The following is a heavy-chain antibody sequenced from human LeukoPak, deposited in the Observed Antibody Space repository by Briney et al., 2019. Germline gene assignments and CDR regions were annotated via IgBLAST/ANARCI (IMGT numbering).Heavy chain of an antibody. D-gene: IGHD2-15*01. V-gene: IGHV4-30-4*01. CDR1: NDSISSGDYY. Sequence: PSETLSLTCTVSNDSISSGDYYWNWIRQPPGKGLEWIGYIFHRGGTSYNPSLKSRILFSVDTSQNQFSLKLNSVTAADAAVYYCVREILYCSGGSCYRGPFDNWGQGTLVTVSA. CDR3: VREILYCSGGSCYRGPFDN. J-gene: IGHJ4*02. CDR2: IFHRGGT.